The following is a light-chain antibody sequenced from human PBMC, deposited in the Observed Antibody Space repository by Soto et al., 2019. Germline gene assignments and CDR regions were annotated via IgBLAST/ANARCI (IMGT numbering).Light chain of an antibody. Sequence: QSALTQPASVSGSPGQSITISCTGTSSDVGGYKSVSWYQQHPGKGPKLMIYDVSNRPSGVPNRFSGSKSGNTASLTISGLQAEDEADYYCSSFTSSITYVFETGTKVTVL. J-gene: IGLJ1*01. CDR1: SSDVGGYKS. CDR2: DVS. CDR3: SSFTSSITYV. V-gene: IGLV2-14*01.